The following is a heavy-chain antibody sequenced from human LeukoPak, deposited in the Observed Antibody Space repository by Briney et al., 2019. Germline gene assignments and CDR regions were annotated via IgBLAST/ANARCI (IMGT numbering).Heavy chain of an antibody. D-gene: IGHD1-26*01. CDR1: GFTVSSYE. Sequence: GGSRRLSCAASGFTVSSYEMNWVRQAPGKGLEWVSYISSSGSTIYYADSVKGRFTISRDSAKNSLYLQMSSLRAEDTAVYYCARESSGNYYVGFDYWGQGTLVTVSS. J-gene: IGHJ4*02. CDR3: ARESSGNYYVGFDY. V-gene: IGHV3-48*03. CDR2: ISSSGSTI.